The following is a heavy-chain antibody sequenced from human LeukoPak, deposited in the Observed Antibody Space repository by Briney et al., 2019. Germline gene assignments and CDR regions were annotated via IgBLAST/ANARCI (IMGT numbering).Heavy chain of an antibody. CDR3: ATDRSGRYYGYFQH. J-gene: IGHJ1*01. V-gene: IGHV1-69*13. CDR1: GGTFSSYA. Sequence: GASVKVSXKASGGTFSSYAISWVRQAPGQGLEWMGGIIPIFGTANYAQKFQGRVTITADESTSTAYMELSSLRSEDTAVYYCATDRSGRYYGYFQHWGQGTLVTVSS. CDR2: IIPIFGTA. D-gene: IGHD1-26*01.